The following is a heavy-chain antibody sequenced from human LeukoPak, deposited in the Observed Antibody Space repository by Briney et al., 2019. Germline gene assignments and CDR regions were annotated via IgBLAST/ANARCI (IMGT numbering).Heavy chain of an antibody. Sequence: GGSLRLSCAASGFTFSSYWMHWVHQAPGGGLVWVSRINGDGSTTTYADSVKGRFTISRDNTKNTLYLQMNSLRAEDTAVYYCARSVRLNYDSGSYYAFDPWGQGTLVTVSS. J-gene: IGHJ5*02. CDR2: INGDGSTT. CDR1: GFTFSSYW. CDR3: ARSVRLNYDSGSYYAFDP. V-gene: IGHV3-74*01. D-gene: IGHD3-10*01.